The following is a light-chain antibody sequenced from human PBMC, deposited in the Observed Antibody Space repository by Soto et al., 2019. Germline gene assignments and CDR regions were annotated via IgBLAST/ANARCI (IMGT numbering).Light chain of an antibody. CDR3: QQSCHTPYT. CDR2: EAS. V-gene: IGKV1-39*01. J-gene: IGKJ2*01. CDR1: QNINKN. Sequence: DIQMSQSPSSLSASVGDSVTISCRASQNINKNLNWYQQKSGKAPSLLIYEASTFQSGVPSRFRGSGSGTDFTLAITNLQPEDFATYYCQQSCHTPYTFGQGTKLEI.